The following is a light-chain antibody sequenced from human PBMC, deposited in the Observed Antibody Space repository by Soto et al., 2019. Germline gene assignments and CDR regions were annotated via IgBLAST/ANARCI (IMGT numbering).Light chain of an antibody. CDR1: RSVIID. CDR3: QQYNNWPRT. Sequence: EIVMTPSPATLSVSPGEIARLSFISSRSVIIDLACYHQQPGQAPRLLIYGASTRATGIPARFSGSGSGTEFTLTINSLQSEDFAVYYCQQYNNWPRTVGQGTKVAIK. CDR2: GAS. J-gene: IGKJ1*01. V-gene: IGKV3-15*01.